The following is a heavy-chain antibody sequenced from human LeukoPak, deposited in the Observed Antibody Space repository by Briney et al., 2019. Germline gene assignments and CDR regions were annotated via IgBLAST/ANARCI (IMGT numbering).Heavy chain of an antibody. CDR2: ISSSGSTI. Sequence: GGSLRLSCAASGFTFSDYYMSWIRQAPGKGLEWVSYISSSGSTIYYADSVKGRFTISRDNAKNSLYLQMNSLRAEDTAVYYCARDIRSGWYIGGTATHYGMDVWGQWTTVTVSS. J-gene: IGHJ6*02. V-gene: IGHV3-11*01. D-gene: IGHD6-19*01. CDR1: GFTFSDYY. CDR3: ARDIRSGWYIGGTATHYGMDV.